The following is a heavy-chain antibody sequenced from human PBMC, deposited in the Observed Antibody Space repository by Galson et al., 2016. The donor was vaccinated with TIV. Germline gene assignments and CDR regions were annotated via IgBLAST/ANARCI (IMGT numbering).Heavy chain of an antibody. CDR1: GFTFSSYA. CDR2: IVGTGGTT. Sequence: SGFTFSSYAMHWVRQAPGKGLEWVSGIVGTGGTTYYADSVKGRFSISRDNSKNTLYLQMNSLRGEDTALYYCTRRKNYGGDAFDLWGQGTLVTVSS. J-gene: IGHJ3*01. D-gene: IGHD4-23*01. CDR3: TRRKNYGGDAFDL. V-gene: IGHV3-23*01.